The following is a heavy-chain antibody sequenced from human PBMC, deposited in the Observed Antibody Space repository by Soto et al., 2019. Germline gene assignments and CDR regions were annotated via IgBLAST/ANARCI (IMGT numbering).Heavy chain of an antibody. CDR3: ARGSWRITMVRGVPAPSDY. CDR1: GFTFSSYS. D-gene: IGHD3-10*01. V-gene: IGHV3-21*01. Sequence: EVQLVESGGGLVKPGGSLRLSCAASGFTFSSYSMNWVRQAPGKGLEWVSSISSSSSYIYYADSVKGRFTISRDNAKNSLYLQMNSLRAEDTAVYYCARGSWRITMVRGVPAPSDYWGQGTLVTVSS. J-gene: IGHJ4*02. CDR2: ISSSSSYI.